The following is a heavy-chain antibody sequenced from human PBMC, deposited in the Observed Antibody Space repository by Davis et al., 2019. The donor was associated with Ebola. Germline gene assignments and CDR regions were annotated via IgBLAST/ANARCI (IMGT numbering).Heavy chain of an antibody. J-gene: IGHJ4*02. V-gene: IGHV4-59*01. CDR1: GGSISSYY. D-gene: IGHD6-13*01. CDR3: ARRISWPTPYYFDY. CDR2: IYYSGST. Sequence: PSETLSLTCTVSGGSISSYYWSWIRQPPGKGLEWIGYIYYSGSTNYNPSLKGRVTISVDTSKNQFSLKLSSVTAADTAVYYCARRISWPTPYYFDYWGRGTLVTVSS.